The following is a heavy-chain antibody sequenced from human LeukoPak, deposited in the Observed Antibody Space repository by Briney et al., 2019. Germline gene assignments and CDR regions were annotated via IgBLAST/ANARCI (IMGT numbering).Heavy chain of an antibody. CDR3: AKSSGNYLNYYYYMDV. D-gene: IGHD3-10*01. V-gene: IGHV3-9*01. Sequence: GGSLRLSCAASGFTFDDYAMHWVRQAPGKGLEWVSGISWNSFSIGYADSVKGRFTISRDNAKNSLYLQMNSLRAEDTALYYCAKSSGNYLNYYYYMDVWGKGTTVTISS. CDR2: ISWNSFSI. J-gene: IGHJ6*03. CDR1: GFTFDDYA.